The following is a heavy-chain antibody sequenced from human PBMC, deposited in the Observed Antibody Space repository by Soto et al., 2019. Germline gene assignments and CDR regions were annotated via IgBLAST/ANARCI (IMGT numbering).Heavy chain of an antibody. Sequence: QVQLVQSGAEVKKPGASVKVSCKASGYTFNSYAMHWVRQAPGQRLEWMGWINAGNGNKNHSQKSQGRVTITRDTSASRAYRELSSLRTEDTAVYYCARDGSILDYWGQGTLVTVSS. D-gene: IGHD1-1*01. CDR2: INAGNGNK. CDR1: GYTFNSYA. J-gene: IGHJ4*02. CDR3: ARDGSILDY. V-gene: IGHV1-3*01.